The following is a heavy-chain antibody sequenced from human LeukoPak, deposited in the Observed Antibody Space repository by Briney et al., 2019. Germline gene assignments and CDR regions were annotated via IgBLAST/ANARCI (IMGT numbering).Heavy chain of an antibody. J-gene: IGHJ4*02. V-gene: IGHV3-66*01. CDR1: GFTFRSYA. D-gene: IGHD3-22*01. CDR3: ARDFRGYYYDSSGYCD. CDR2: IYSGGST. Sequence: GGSLRLSCAASGFTFRSYAIYWVRQAPGKGLEWVSVIYSGGSTYYADSVKGRFTISRDNSKNTLYLQMNSLRAEDTAVYYCARDFRGYYYDSSGYCDWGQGTLVTVSS.